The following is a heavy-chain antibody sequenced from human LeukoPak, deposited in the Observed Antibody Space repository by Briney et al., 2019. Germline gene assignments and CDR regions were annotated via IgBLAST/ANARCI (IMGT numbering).Heavy chain of an antibody. CDR1: GFTFSSYW. CDR2: VSYDGSNK. J-gene: IGHJ6*02. CDR3: AKDLRKLVRGVPDYYGMDV. D-gene: IGHD3-10*01. Sequence: GGSLRLSCAASGFTFSSYWMSWVRQAPGKGLEWVAAVSYDGSNKFYADSVKGRFTISRDSSRNTLYLEMNSLSAEDTAVYYCAKDLRKLVRGVPDYYGMDVWGQGTTVTVYS. V-gene: IGHV3-30*18.